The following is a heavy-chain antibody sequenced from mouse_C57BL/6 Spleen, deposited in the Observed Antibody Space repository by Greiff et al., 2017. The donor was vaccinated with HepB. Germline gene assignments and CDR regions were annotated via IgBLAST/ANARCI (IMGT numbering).Heavy chain of an antibody. J-gene: IGHJ3*01. V-gene: IGHV1-9*01. CDR2: ILTGSGST. CDR1: GYTFTGYW. CDR3: ARYYGSSYGFAY. Sequence: QVQLQQSGAELMKPGASVKLSCKATGYTFTGYWIEWVKQRPGHGLEWIGEILTGSGSTNYNEKFKGKATFTADTSSNTAYMQLSSLTTEDSAIYYCARYYGSSYGFAYWGQGTLVTVSA. D-gene: IGHD1-1*01.